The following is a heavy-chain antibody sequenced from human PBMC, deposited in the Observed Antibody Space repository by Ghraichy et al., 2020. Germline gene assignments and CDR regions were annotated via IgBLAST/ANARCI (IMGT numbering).Heavy chain of an antibody. CDR1: GFSLSTSGMC. D-gene: IGHD2-15*01. J-gene: IGHJ6*02. CDR3: ARIKNGWGGSGGSLVYYYGMDV. V-gene: IGHV2-70*01. CDR2: IDWDDDK. Sequence: SGPTLVKPTQTLTLTCTFSGFSLSTSGMCVSWIRQPPGKALEWLALIDWDDDKYYSTSLKTRLTISKDTSKNQVVLTMTNMDPVDTATYYCARIKNGWGGSGGSLVYYYGMDVWGQGTTVTVSS.